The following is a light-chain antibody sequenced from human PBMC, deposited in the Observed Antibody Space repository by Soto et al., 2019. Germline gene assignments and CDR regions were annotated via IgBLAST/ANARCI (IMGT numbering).Light chain of an antibody. V-gene: IGKV4-1*01. CDR2: WAS. CDR1: QTLLYASNNKNY. CDR3: QQYLTTPLT. J-gene: IGKJ4*01. Sequence: DIVMTQSPDSLAVSLGERATVNCKSSQTLLYASNNKNYLAWYQQKPGQPPKLLIYWASTRQSGVPDRFSGSGSGTDFTLPIGSLQAEDVAIYFCQQYLTTPLTFGGGTRVEIK.